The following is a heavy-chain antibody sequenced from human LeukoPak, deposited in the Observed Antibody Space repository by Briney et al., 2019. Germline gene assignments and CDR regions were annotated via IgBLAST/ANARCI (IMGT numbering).Heavy chain of an antibody. Sequence: SETLSLTCTVSGGSVSSYYWSWIRQPPGKGLESIGYIYYSGSTNYNPSLKSRVTISVDTSKNQFSLKLSSVTAADTAVYYCARGDIEALGYCSSTSCQFYYYGMDVWGQGTTVTVSS. J-gene: IGHJ6*02. D-gene: IGHD2-2*01. V-gene: IGHV4-59*02. CDR3: ARGDIEALGYCSSTSCQFYYYGMDV. CDR2: IYYSGST. CDR1: GGSVSSYY.